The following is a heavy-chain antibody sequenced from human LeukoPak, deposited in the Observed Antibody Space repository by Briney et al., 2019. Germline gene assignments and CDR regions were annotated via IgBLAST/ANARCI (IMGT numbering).Heavy chain of an antibody. CDR1: GGTFSSYA. CDR2: IISILGIA. V-gene: IGHV1-69*04. J-gene: IGHJ4*02. D-gene: IGHD1-26*01. Sequence: ASVKVSCKASGGTFSSYAISWVRQAPGQGLEWMGRIISILGIANYAQKFQGRVTITADKSTSTAYMELSSLRSEDTAVYYCATGFPPSGGSRFDYWGQGTLVTVSS. CDR3: ATGFPPSGGSRFDY.